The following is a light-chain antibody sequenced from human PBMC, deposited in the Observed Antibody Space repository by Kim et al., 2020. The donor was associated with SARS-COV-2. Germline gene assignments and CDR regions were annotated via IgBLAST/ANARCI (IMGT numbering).Light chain of an antibody. V-gene: IGKV3-20*01. J-gene: IGKJ2*01. Sequence: ENVLTQSPGTLSLSPGERATLSCRASQIVTNNYLAWYQQKAGQAPRLLIYGVSRRATGTPDRFSGSGSGRDFTLTISGLEPEDFAVYFCQQYGGSILFTFGQGTKLEI. CDR2: GVS. CDR1: QIVTNNY. CDR3: QQYGGSILFT.